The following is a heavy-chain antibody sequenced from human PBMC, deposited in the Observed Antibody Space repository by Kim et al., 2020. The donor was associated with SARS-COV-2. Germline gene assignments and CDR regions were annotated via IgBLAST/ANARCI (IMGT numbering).Heavy chain of an antibody. V-gene: IGHV1-3*01. Sequence: ASVKVSCKASGYTFTNYAIHWVRQAPGQGLERMGWMNAGNGNTKCSQKFQGRVTITRDISASTAYMELSSLTSEDTAVYYCARSGVYPSGKYVTDVWGQGTTVTVSS. D-gene: IGHD3-10*01. CDR2: MNAGNGNT. J-gene: IGHJ6*02. CDR3: ARSGVYPSGKYVTDV. CDR1: GYTFTNYA.